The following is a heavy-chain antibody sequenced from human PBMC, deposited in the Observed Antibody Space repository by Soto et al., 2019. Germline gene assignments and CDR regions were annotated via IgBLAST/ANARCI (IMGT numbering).Heavy chain of an antibody. CDR3: AREDDGGDSDYYGLDV. D-gene: IGHD2-21*02. CDR1: GGSISYEYYH. V-gene: IGHV4-30-4*08. J-gene: IGHJ6*02. Sequence: QVQLQQSGPGLVKPSQTLSLTCTVSGGSISYEYYHWTWIRQSPGKGLEWIGYIHYSGSIIYNPSLKSRVTISVDTSKNRFSLQLSSVTAADTAMYFCAREDDGGDSDYYGLDVWGQGTTVTVSS. CDR2: IHYSGSI.